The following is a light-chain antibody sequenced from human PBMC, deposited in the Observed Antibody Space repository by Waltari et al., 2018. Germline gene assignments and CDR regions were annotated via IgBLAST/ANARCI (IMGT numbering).Light chain of an antibody. CDR1: QSVGKS. J-gene: IGKJ1*01. V-gene: IGKV3-20*01. CDR2: DAS. CDR3: QHYVTLPAT. Sequence: EIVLTQSPGTLSLSPGERATLSCRASQSVGKSLAWYQHKPGQAPRLLIYDASSRATGIPDRFSGSGSGTDFSLTISRLEPDDFSVYYCQHYVTLPATFGQGTKVEV.